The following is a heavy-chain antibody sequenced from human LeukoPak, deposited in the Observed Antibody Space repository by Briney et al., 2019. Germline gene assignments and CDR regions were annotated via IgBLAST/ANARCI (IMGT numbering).Heavy chain of an antibody. CDR1: GGSISSGSYY. Sequence: SETLSLTCTVSGGSISSGSYYWSWIRQPAGKGLEWIGRIYTSGSTNYNPSLKSRVTISVDTSKNQFSLKLSSVTAADTAVYYCARALGSLWSGYYRGAFDIWGQGTMVTVSS. J-gene: IGHJ3*02. V-gene: IGHV4-61*02. D-gene: IGHD3-3*01. CDR3: ARALGSLWSGYYRGAFDI. CDR2: IYTSGST.